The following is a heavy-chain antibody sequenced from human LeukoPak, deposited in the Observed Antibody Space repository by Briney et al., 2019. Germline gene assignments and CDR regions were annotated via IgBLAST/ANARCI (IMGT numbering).Heavy chain of an antibody. Sequence: ASVKVSCKVSGFILSELSMHWVRQAPGKGLEWVGGIDPAGGQFIYGQYFRGRVILTEDASTNTAFIEVTSMRPDDTAVYYCATGVICATTTCPGYRNYYFFMDVWGEGTAVTVSS. J-gene: IGHJ6*03. D-gene: IGHD1-14*01. V-gene: IGHV1-24*01. CDR3: ATGVICATTTCPGYRNYYFFMDV. CDR2: IDPAGGQF. CDR1: GFILSELS.